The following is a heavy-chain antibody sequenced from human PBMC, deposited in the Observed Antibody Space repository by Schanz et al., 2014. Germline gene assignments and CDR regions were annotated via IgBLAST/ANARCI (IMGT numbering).Heavy chain of an antibody. CDR2: IFTDGRT. CDR3: AKDLDANYFDY. V-gene: IGHV3-66*02. D-gene: IGHD1-1*01. J-gene: IGHJ4*02. Sequence: EVQLVASGGGLVQPGGSLRLSCAASGFAVDNYYMSCVRQAPGRGLEWVSIIFTDGRTYYADSVKGRFTISRDSSKNTLFLQMNSLRTEDTAVYYCAKDLDANYFDYWGQGTLVTVSS. CDR1: GFAVDNYY.